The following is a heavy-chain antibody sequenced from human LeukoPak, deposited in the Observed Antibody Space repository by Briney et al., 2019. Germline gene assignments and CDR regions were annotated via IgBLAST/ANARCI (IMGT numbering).Heavy chain of an antibody. V-gene: IGHV3-53*01. J-gene: IGHJ6*03. CDR1: GFIVSSNY. Sequence: GGSLRLSCAASGFIVSSNYMSWVRQAPGKGLEWVSLIYSGGSTYYADSVKGRFTISRDNSKNTLYLQMNSLRAEDTAVYYCARGGGTSIFGVVILGYYMDVWGKGTTVTVSS. D-gene: IGHD3-3*01. CDR2: IYSGGST. CDR3: ARGGGTSIFGVVILGYYMDV.